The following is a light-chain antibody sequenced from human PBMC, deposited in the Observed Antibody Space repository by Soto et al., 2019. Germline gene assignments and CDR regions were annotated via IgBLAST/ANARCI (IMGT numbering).Light chain of an antibody. CDR1: QSISSY. V-gene: IGKV1-39*01. CDR2: AAS. Sequence: IQMTQSPSSLPASVGDRVTITCRASQSISSYLNWYQQKPGKAPKLLIYAASSLQSGVPSRFSGSGSGTDFTLTISSLEPEDFAVYYCQQRSNWPPITFGQGTRLEIK. CDR3: QQRSNWPPIT. J-gene: IGKJ5*01.